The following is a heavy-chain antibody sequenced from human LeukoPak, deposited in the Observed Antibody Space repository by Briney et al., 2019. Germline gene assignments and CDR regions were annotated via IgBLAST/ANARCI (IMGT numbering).Heavy chain of an antibody. Sequence: ASVKVSSKASGYTFTGYYMHWVRQAPGQGLEWMGWINPNSGGTNYAQKFQGWVTMTRDTSISTAYMELSRLRSDDTAVYYCAREFWLVRPRGMDVWGKGTTVTVSS. CDR2: INPNSGGT. V-gene: IGHV1-2*04. CDR3: AREFWLVRPRGMDV. CDR1: GYTFTGYY. J-gene: IGHJ6*04. D-gene: IGHD6-19*01.